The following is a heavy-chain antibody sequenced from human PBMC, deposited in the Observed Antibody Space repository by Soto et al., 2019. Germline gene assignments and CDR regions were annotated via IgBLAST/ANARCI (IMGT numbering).Heavy chain of an antibody. D-gene: IGHD5-12*01. CDR2: ISSSSSYI. Sequence: EVQLVESGGGLVKPGGSLRLSCAASGFTFSSYSMNWVRQAPGKGLEWVSSISSSSSYIYYADSVKGRFTISRDNAKNSLYLQMNSLRAEDTAVYYCARGRRDEEVEMATIYRPGPIDYWGQGTLVTVSS. CDR3: ARGRRDEEVEMATIYRPGPIDY. V-gene: IGHV3-21*01. J-gene: IGHJ4*02. CDR1: GFTFSSYS.